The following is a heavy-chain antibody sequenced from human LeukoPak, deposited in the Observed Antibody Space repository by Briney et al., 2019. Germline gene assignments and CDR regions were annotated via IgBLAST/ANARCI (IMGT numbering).Heavy chain of an antibody. CDR1: GGSISSSSYY. Sequence: SETLSLTCTVSGGSISSSSYYWGWIRQPPGKGLEWIGSIYYSGSTYYNPSLKSRVTISVDTSKNQFSLKLSSVTAADTAVYYCAREKTLLFMVRGVTFDPWGQGTLVTVSS. J-gene: IGHJ5*02. CDR3: AREKTLLFMVRGVTFDP. D-gene: IGHD3-10*01. CDR2: IYYSGST. V-gene: IGHV4-39*07.